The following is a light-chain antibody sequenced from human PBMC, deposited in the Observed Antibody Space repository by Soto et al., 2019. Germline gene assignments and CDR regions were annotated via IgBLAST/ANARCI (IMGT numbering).Light chain of an antibody. CDR3: SSHTSGSTRV. J-gene: IGLJ1*01. Sequence: SVLTQPAPVSGSPGHSIAISCTGTSGDVGGYDYVSWYQQHPDKAPKLMIYEVTKRPSWVSNRFSGSKSGNTASLTISGLQPEDEADYYCSSHTSGSTRVFGSGTKVTVL. V-gene: IGLV2-14*01. CDR1: SGDVGGYDY. CDR2: EVT.